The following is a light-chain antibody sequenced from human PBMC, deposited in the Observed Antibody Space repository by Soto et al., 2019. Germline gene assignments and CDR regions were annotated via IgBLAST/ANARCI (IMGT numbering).Light chain of an antibody. V-gene: IGKV3-15*01. CDR1: QSVSSN. CDR3: QQYNNWPKT. J-gene: IGKJ1*01. CDR2: GAS. Sequence: EILMTQSPATLSVSPGERATLSCRASQSVSSNLAWYQQKPGQAPRLLIYGASTRDTGIPARFSGSGSGTEFTLPLSRLQSEDFEVYYCQQYNNWPKTFGQGTKVDIK.